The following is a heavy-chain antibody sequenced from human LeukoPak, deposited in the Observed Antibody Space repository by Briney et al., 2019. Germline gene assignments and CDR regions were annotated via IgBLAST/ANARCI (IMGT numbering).Heavy chain of an antibody. CDR1: GFTFSSYS. J-gene: IGHJ3*02. D-gene: IGHD3-22*01. V-gene: IGHV3-21*01. Sequence: GESLRLSCAASGFTFSSYSMNWVRQAPGKGLEWVSSISSSSSYIYYADSVKGRFTISRDNAKNSLYLQMNSLRAEDTAVYYCARAGMWGVVVSHAFDIWGQGTMVTVSS. CDR3: ARAGMWGVVVSHAFDI. CDR2: ISSSSSYI.